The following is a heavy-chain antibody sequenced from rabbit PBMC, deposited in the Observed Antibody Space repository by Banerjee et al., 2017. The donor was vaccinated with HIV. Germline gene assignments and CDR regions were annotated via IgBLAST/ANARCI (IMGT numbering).Heavy chain of an antibody. J-gene: IGHJ4*01. CDR2: IYAGTNDNT. V-gene: IGHV1S45*01. Sequence: QEQLVESGGGLVQPGGSLKLSCKASGFSFSSGYDMCWVRQAPGKGLEWIACIYAGTNDNTYYASWAKGRFTISKTSSTTVTLQMTSLTAADTATYFCAKYTYGYSYFDLWGPGTLVTVS. CDR1: GFSFSSGYD. D-gene: IGHD6-1*01. CDR3: AKYTYGYSYFDL.